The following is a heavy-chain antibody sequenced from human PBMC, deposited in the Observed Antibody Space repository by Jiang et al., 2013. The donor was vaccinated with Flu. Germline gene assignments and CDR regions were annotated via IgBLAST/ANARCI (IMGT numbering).Heavy chain of an antibody. Sequence: GVVQPGRSLRLSCAASGFTFSSYAMHWVRQAPGKGLEWVAVISYDGSNKYYADSVKGRFTISRDNSKNTLYLQMNSLRAEDTAVYYCARDTLGSAPRHKYYYDSSGYYGWGQGTLVTVSS. D-gene: IGHD3-22*01. J-gene: IGHJ4*02. V-gene: IGHV3-30*01. CDR2: ISYDGSNK. CDR1: GFTFSSYA. CDR3: ARDTLGSAPRHKYYYDSSGYYG.